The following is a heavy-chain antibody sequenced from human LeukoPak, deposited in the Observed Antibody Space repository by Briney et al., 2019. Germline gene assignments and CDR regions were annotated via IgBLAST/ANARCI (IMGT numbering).Heavy chain of an antibody. CDR1: GFTFSSYA. Sequence: GGSLRLSCAASGFTFSSYAMPWVRQAPGKGLEWVAVISYDGSNKYYADSVKGRFTISRDNSKNTLYLQMYSLRAEDTAVYYCARDPTYYYDSSGYSETRPFDYWGQGTLVTVSS. J-gene: IGHJ4*02. D-gene: IGHD3-22*01. CDR3: ARDPTYYYDSSGYSETRPFDY. V-gene: IGHV3-30*01. CDR2: ISYDGSNK.